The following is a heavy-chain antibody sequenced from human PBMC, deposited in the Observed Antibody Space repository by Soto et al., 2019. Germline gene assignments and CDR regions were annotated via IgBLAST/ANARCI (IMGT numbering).Heavy chain of an antibody. Sequence: SETLSLTCTVSGGSISSYYWSWIRQPPGKGLEWIGYIYYSGSTNYNPSLKSRVTISVDTSKNQFSLKLSSVTAADTAVYYCARSTTYYYGSGSKPPDYWGQGTLVTVSS. CDR3: ARSTTYYYGSGSKPPDY. V-gene: IGHV4-59*08. CDR1: GGSISSYY. J-gene: IGHJ4*02. D-gene: IGHD3-10*01. CDR2: IYYSGST.